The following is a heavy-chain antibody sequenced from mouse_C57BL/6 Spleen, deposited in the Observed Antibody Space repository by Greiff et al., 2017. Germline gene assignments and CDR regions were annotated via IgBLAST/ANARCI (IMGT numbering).Heavy chain of an antibody. CDR2: TWTGGGT. D-gene: IGHD1-1*01. Sequence: QVHVKQSGPGLVAPSQSLSITCTVSGFSLTSYAISWVRQPPGKGLEWHGVTWTGGGTNYNSALKSRLSIRKDNSKSQVFLKMNSLQTDDTARYYCDRNRDDGSSWGYAMDYWGQGTSVTVAS. V-gene: IGHV2-9-1*01. J-gene: IGHJ4*01. CDR3: DRNRDDGSSWGYAMDY. CDR1: GFSLTSYA.